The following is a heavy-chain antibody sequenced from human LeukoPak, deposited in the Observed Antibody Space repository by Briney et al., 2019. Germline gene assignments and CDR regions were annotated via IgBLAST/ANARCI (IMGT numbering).Heavy chain of an antibody. CDR3: AMAGYTL. CDR1: GFTFSYYA. CDR2: ISYDGSNK. Sequence: GRSLRLSCAASGFTFSYYAMHWVRQAPGKGLGGVAVISYDGSNKYYADSVKGRFTISRDNAKNSLYLQMNTLRAEDTALYYCAMAGYTLWGQGTLVTVSS. D-gene: IGHD5-18*01. V-gene: IGHV3-30*04. J-gene: IGHJ4*02.